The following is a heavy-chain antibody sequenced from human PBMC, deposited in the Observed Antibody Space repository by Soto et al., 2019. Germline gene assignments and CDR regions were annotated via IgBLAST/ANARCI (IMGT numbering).Heavy chain of an antibody. CDR3: ARSNPPGYYSYGMDV. D-gene: IGHD4-4*01. Sequence: GEPLKISCKGSGYSFTNDWISRGRQMPGKGLERMGRVDPSDSYTNYSASCQGHVTISADKSISTAYLQWSSLKASDTAMYYCARSNPPGYYSYGMDVWGQGTTVTVSS. CDR1: GYSFTNDW. J-gene: IGHJ6*02. CDR2: VDPSDSYT. V-gene: IGHV5-10-1*01.